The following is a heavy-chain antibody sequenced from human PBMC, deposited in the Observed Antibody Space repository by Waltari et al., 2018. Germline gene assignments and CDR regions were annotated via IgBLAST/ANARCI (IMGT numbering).Heavy chain of an antibody. CDR1: GYTPTEFS. J-gene: IGHJ6*02. CDR3: ATDLGDSSSHHYYYGMDV. V-gene: IGHV1-24*01. D-gene: IGHD6-6*01. Sequence: QVQLVQSGAEVKKPGASVKVSCTVSGYTPTEFSLHWVRPAPGKGLEWMGGFDPEDGETIYAQKFQGRVTMTEDTSTDTAYMELSSLRSEDTAVYYCATDLGDSSSHHYYYGMDVWGQGTTVTVSS. CDR2: FDPEDGET.